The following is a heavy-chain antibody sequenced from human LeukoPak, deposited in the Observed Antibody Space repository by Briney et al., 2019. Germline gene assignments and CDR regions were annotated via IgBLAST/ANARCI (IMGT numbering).Heavy chain of an antibody. CDR3: ARDIAAAGTYYYYYYMDV. J-gene: IGHJ6*03. D-gene: IGHD6-13*01. Sequence: SETLSLTCAVYGGSFSGYYWSWIRQPPGKGLEWIGEINHSGSTNYNPSLKSPVTISVDTSKNQFSLKLNSVTAADTAVYYCARDIAAAGTYYYYYYMDVWGKGTTVTVSS. CDR1: GGSFSGYY. V-gene: IGHV4-34*01. CDR2: INHSGST.